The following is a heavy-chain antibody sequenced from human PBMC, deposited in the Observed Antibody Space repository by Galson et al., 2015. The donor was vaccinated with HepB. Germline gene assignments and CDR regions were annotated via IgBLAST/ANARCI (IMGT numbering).Heavy chain of an antibody. CDR2: LSDSGGST. Sequence: SLRLSCAASGFTFSGYAMSWVRQAPGTGLEWVSALSDSGGSTYYADSVKGRFTISRDNSKNTLYLQMNSLRPEDTVVYYCAKYRGVWVVSYYFDYWGQGTLVTVSS. CDR3: AKYRGVWVVSYYFDY. V-gene: IGHV3-23*01. J-gene: IGHJ4*02. D-gene: IGHD6-19*01. CDR1: GFTFSGYA.